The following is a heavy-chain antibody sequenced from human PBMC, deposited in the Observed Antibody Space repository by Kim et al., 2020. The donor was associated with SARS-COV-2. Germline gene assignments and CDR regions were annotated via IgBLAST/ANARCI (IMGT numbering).Heavy chain of an antibody. CDR2: INPNSGGT. J-gene: IGHJ5*02. CDR1: GYTFTGYY. V-gene: IGHV1-2*02. CDR3: ARDACSGGSCYSDWFDP. Sequence: ASVKFSCKASGYTFTGYYMYWVRQAPGQGLEWMGWINPNSGGTNYAQKFQGRVTMTRDTSISTAYMELSRLRSDDTAVYYCARDACSGGSCYSDWFDPWGQGTLVTVSS. D-gene: IGHD2-15*01.